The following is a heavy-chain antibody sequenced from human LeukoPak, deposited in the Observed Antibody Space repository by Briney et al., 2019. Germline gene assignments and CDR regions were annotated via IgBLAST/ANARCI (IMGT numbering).Heavy chain of an antibody. J-gene: IGHJ1*01. CDR2: IYSDRRT. CDR3: ARDSAFSSYSH. Sequence: GGSLRLSCTASGFIVSSSYMSWVRQAPGKGPEWVPIIYSDRRTYYAESVKGRFTISRDDSQNMVFLQMDSLRTEDTARYYCARDSAFSSYSHWGQGALVTVSS. D-gene: IGHD2-15*01. CDR1: GFIVSSSY. V-gene: IGHV3-53*01.